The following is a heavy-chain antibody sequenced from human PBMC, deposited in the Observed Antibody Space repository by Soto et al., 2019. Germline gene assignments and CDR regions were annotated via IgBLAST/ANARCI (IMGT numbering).Heavy chain of an antibody. CDR2: MYHSGST. V-gene: IGHV4-39*01. D-gene: IGHD3-10*01. CDR3: ARHRGPTGPNY. Sequence: QLQLQESGPGLVKPSETLSLTCTVSGGSISDNDYHWGWIRQPPGKGLEWIGSMYHSGSTYHSASLKSRVTISVDTSKNQFPLNLGSVTAADTAVYYCARHRGPTGPNYWGQGTLVTVSS. CDR1: GGSISDNDYH. J-gene: IGHJ4*02.